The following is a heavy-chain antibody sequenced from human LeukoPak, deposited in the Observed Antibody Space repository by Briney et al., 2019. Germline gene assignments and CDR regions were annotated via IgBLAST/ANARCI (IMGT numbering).Heavy chain of an antibody. CDR1: GFTVNSNY. J-gene: IGHJ4*02. D-gene: IGHD4-17*01. CDR2: ISGSGSNT. CDR3: AKSLTVTTRIHSIDP. Sequence: PGGSLRLSCAASGFTVNSNYMSWIRQATGKGLEWVSSISGSGSNTYYADSVKGQFTISRDSSKNTLYLQMNSLRAEDTAVYYCAKSLTVTTRIHSIDPRGQGTLVTVSS. V-gene: IGHV3-23*01.